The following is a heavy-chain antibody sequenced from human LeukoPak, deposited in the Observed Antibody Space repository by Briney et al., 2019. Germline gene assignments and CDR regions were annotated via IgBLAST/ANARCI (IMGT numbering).Heavy chain of an antibody. Sequence: GGSLRLSCAASGFTFSSYGMHWVRQAPGKGLEWVAVISYDGSDKYSADSVKGRFTISRDNSKNTLYLQMNSLRAKDTAVYYCAKNAHYQGYSYGGIDYWGQGTLVTVSS. CDR1: GFTFSSYG. V-gene: IGHV3-30*18. CDR2: ISYDGSDK. J-gene: IGHJ4*02. CDR3: AKNAHYQGYSYGGIDY. D-gene: IGHD5-18*01.